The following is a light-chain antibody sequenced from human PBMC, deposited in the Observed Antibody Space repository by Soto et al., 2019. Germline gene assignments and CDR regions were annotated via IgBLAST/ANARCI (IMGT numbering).Light chain of an antibody. J-gene: IGLJ1*01. CDR2: DVN. Sequence: QSVLTQPRSLSGSPGQSVTISCTGTSSDVGPYNFVSWYQQHPGKAPKLMIYDVNKRPSGVPDRFSGSKSDNTASLTISGLQAEDEADFYCCSYAGNYTYVFGTGTKVTVL. CDR3: CSYAGNYTYV. CDR1: SSDVGPYNF. V-gene: IGLV2-11*01.